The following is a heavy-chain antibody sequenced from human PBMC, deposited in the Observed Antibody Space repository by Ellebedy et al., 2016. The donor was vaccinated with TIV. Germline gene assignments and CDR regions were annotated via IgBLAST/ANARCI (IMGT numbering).Heavy chain of an antibody. J-gene: IGHJ4*02. V-gene: IGHV3-74*01. Sequence: GGSLRLXXAASGFTFSNYWMHWVRQAPGKGLVWVPRIKSDGSSTTYADSVKGRFTISRDNAKNTLYLQMNSLRAEDTAVYYCARDPGELLPGLADYWGQGTLVTVSS. CDR2: IKSDGSST. CDR1: GFTFSNYW. D-gene: IGHD1-26*01. CDR3: ARDPGELLPGLADY.